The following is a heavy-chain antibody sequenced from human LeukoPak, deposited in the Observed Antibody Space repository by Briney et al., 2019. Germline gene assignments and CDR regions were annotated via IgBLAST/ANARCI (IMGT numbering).Heavy chain of an antibody. CDR2: INSDGSST. CDR1: GFTFSSYW. V-gene: IGHV3-74*01. D-gene: IGHD6-19*01. J-gene: IGHJ4*02. Sequence: GGSLRLSCAASGFTFSSYWMHWVRQAPGKGLVWVSRINSDGSSTSYADSVKGRFTISRDNAKNTLYLQMNSLRAEDTAVYYCATTGYSSGWYEDYWGQGTLVTVSS. CDR3: ATTGYSSGWYEDY.